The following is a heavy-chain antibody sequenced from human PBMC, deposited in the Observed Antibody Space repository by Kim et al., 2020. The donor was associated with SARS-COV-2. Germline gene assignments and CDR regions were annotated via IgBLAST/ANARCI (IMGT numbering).Heavy chain of an antibody. J-gene: IGHJ4*02. CDR3: ARGGSGGTPDF. D-gene: IGHD2-15*01. V-gene: IGHV3-74*01. Sequence: GGSLRLSCAASGFTFSICWMYWVHQAPGKGLVWVALIKGDGSGSYADSEKGRFTISRDNAKNTLSLQMDSLRAEDTAVYYCARGGSGGTPDFWGQGTLVTVSS. CDR1: GFTFSICW. CDR2: IKGDGSG.